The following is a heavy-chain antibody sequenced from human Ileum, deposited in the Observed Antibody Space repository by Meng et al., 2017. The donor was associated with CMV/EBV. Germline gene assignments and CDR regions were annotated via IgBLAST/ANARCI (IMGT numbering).Heavy chain of an antibody. CDR1: GGSISGSSYY. J-gene: IGHJ4*02. D-gene: IGHD5-18*01. Sequence: SETLSLTCIVSGGSISGSSYYWGWIRQPPGKGLEWIGYIYYSGSTNYNPSLKSRVTISVDTSKNQFSLKLSSVTAADTAVYYCARVGYGYLFWGQGALVTVSS. CDR3: ARVGYGYLF. V-gene: IGHV4-61*05. CDR2: IYYSGST.